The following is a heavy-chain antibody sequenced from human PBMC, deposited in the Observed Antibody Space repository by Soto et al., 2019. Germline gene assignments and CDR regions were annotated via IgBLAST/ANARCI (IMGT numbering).Heavy chain of an antibody. D-gene: IGHD3-9*01. CDR1: GFTFCSYG. CDR3: AKSASLRYFDWLLGAFDI. V-gene: IGHV3-30*18. CDR2: ISYDGSNK. Sequence: GGSLRLSCAASGFTFCSYGMHWVRQAPGKGLEWVAVISYDGSNKYYADSVKGRFTISRDNSKNTLYLQMNSLRAEDTAVYYCAKSASLRYFDWLLGAFDIWGQGTMVTVSS. J-gene: IGHJ3*02.